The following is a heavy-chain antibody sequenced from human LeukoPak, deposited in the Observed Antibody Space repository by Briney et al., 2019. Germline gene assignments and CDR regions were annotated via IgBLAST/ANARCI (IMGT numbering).Heavy chain of an antibody. D-gene: IGHD5-24*01. J-gene: IGHJ3*02. V-gene: IGHV3-7*04. CDR3: ARVRGWLQFYPFDI. CDR1: EFTFSGYW. Sequence: GGSLRLSCAASEFTFSGYWMNWVRQAPGKGPEWVANINQDGSEKHYVDSVKGRFTISRDNAKNSLFLQMNSLRVEDTAVFYCARVRGWLQFYPFDIWGQGTMVTVSS. CDR2: INQDGSEK.